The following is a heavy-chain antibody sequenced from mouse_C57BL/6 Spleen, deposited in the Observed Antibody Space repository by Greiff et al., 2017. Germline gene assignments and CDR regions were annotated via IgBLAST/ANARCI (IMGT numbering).Heavy chain of an antibody. V-gene: IGHV1-52*01. CDR1: GYTFTSYW. J-gene: IGHJ2*01. D-gene: IGHD2-4*01. Sequence: QVQLQQPGAELVRPGSSVKLSCKASGYTFTSYWMHWVKQRPIQGLEWIGNIDPSDSETHYNQKFKDKATLTVDKSSSTAYMQLSSLTSEDSAVYYCARDDYDALDYWGQGTTRTVSS. CDR2: IDPSDSET. CDR3: ARDDYDALDY.